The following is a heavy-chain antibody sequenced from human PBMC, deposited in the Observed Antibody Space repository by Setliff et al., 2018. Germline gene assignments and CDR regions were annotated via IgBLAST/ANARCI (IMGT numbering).Heavy chain of an antibody. CDR3: ARDKDFWSGYAFDI. CDR1: GGSISSSSYY. V-gene: IGHV3-11*04. J-gene: IGHJ3*02. D-gene: IGHD3-3*01. Sequence: LSLTCTVSGGSISSSSYYWGWIRQPPGKGLEWVSYISSSGSTIYYADSVKGRFTISRDNAKNSLYLQMNSLRAEDTAVYYCARDKDFWSGYAFDIWGQGTMVTVSS. CDR2: ISSSGSTI.